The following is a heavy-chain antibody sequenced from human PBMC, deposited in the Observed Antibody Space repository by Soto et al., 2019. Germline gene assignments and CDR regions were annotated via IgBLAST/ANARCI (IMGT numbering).Heavy chain of an antibody. CDR3: ARGRTTEKVDS. Sequence: QVQLQESGPGLVRPSQTLSLTCSVSGASIYNGGYFWSWIRQSPGKGLEWIGHIQNSGSPYNHPPLKSRVTISADTSMNQFSLALTSVTAADPAMYYCARGRTTEKVDSWGQGILVTVSS. CDR1: GASIYNGGYF. V-gene: IGHV4-30-4*01. CDR2: IQNSGSP. J-gene: IGHJ4*02.